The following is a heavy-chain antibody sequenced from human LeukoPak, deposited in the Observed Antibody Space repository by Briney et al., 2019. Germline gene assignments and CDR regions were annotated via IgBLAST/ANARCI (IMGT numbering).Heavy chain of an antibody. Sequence: KISCKGSGYSFTSYWIGWVRQAPGQGLEWMGRIIPILGIANYAQKFQGRVTITADKSTSTAYMELSSLRSEDTAVYYCATSAGIAVAGTWNWFDPWGQGTLVTVSS. V-gene: IGHV1-69*02. CDR3: ATSAGIAVAGTWNWFDP. CDR2: IIPILGIA. J-gene: IGHJ5*02. CDR1: GYSFTSYW. D-gene: IGHD6-19*01.